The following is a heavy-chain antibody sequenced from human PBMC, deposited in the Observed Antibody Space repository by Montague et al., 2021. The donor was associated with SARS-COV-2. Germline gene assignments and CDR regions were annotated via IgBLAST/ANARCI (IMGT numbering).Heavy chain of an antibody. CDR1: GDSVSSNSAT. CDR2: TYYRSKWYN. CDR3: TSGREGNYNVMDV. J-gene: IGHJ6*02. D-gene: IGHD1-1*01. V-gene: IGHV6-1*01. Sequence: CAISGDSVSSNSATWNWVRQSPSRGLEWLVRTYYRSKWYNDYAVSVRGRVTINPDTSKNQLSLQLNSVTPEDTAIYYCTSGREGNYNVMDVWGQGTTVTVSS.